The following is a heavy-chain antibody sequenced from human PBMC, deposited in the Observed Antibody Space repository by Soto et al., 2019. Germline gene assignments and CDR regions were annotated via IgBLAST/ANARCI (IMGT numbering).Heavy chain of an antibody. V-gene: IGHV1-18*01. CDR3: ARGPLTGYPYYFDY. CDR1: GYTFTSSG. CDR2: ISPYNGNT. J-gene: IGHJ4*02. Sequence: QVQLVQSGAEVKNVGASVKVSCKASGYTFTSSGISWVRQAPGQGLKWMGWISPYNGNTKYAQKLQGRVTMTTDTSTSTAYMELRSLRSDDSAVYYCARGPLTGYPYYFDYWGQGTLVTVSS. D-gene: IGHD3-9*01.